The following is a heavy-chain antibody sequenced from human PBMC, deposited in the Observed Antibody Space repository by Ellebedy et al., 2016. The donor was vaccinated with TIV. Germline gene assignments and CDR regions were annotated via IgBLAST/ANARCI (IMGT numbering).Heavy chain of an antibody. V-gene: IGHV1-69*06. J-gene: IGHJ1*01. CDR1: GGTFSSYV. CDR2: IIPIFGTA. D-gene: IGHD3-22*01. CDR3: ATARGPYYDPPRQYFQH. Sequence: AASVKVSCKASGGTFSSYVISWARQAPGQGLEWMGGIIPIFGTANYAQKFQGRVTITADKSTSTAYMELSSLRSEDTAVYYCATARGPYYDPPRQYFQHWGQGTLVTVSS.